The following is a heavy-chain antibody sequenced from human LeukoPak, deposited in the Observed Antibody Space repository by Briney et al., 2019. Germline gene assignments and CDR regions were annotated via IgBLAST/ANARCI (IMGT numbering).Heavy chain of an antibody. D-gene: IGHD3-22*01. CDR1: GFTFSRYA. CDR3: AKLGFDSSGSHSLVDY. CDR2: ISYDGSNK. J-gene: IGHJ4*02. Sequence: PGRSLRLSCAASGFTFSRYAMHWVRQAPGKGLEWAAVISYDGSNKYYADSVKGRFTISRDSSKNTLYLQMNSLGAEDTALYYCAKLGFDSSGSHSLVDYWGQGTPVTVSS. V-gene: IGHV3-30-3*02.